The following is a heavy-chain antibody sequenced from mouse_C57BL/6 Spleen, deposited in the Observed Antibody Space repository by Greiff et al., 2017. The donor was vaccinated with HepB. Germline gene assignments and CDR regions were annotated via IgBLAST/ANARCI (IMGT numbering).Heavy chain of an antibody. Sequence: VQLQQSGPELVKPGASVKISCKASGYSFTDYNMNWVKQSNGKSLEWIGVINPNYGTTSYNQKFKGKATLTVDQSSSTAYMQLNSLTSADSAVYYGAKGLYYYGSSYGYAMDYWGQGTSVTVSS. CDR1: GYSFTDYN. CDR2: INPNYGTT. CDR3: AKGLYYYGSSYGYAMDY. D-gene: IGHD1-1*01. J-gene: IGHJ4*01. V-gene: IGHV1-39*01.